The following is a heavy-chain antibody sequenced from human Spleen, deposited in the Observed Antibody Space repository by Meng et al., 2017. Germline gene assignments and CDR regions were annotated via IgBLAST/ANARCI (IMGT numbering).Heavy chain of an antibody. J-gene: IGHJ1*01. CDR2: INGYNGDP. Sequence: QVQLVQSGAEVKKPGASVRVSCKASGYSFSDYGINWVRQSPGQGLEWMGWINGYNGDPNYAQKFQGRVTITTDASTNTAYMELRSLRSDDTAVYYCAREYSVGLRGLCRHWGQGTLVTVSS. D-gene: IGHD1-26*01. CDR3: AREYSVGLRGLCRH. V-gene: IGHV1-18*01. CDR1: GYSFSDYG.